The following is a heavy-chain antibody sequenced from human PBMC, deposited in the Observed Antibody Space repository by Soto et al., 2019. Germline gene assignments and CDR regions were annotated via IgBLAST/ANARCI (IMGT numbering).Heavy chain of an antibody. CDR2: IYYTGST. V-gene: IGHV4-59*02. CDR1: AGSVSSDY. CDR3: ARGTGDSSGYYRPFDY. J-gene: IGHJ4*02. Sequence: QVQLQESGPGLVKPSETLSLTCTVSAGSVSSDYWSWIRQPPGKGLEWIGYIYYTGSTNYNPSLESRVTTSVDTSRNQFSLKITSLTAADTAVYYCARGTGDSSGYYRPFDYWGQGTLVTVSS. D-gene: IGHD3-22*01.